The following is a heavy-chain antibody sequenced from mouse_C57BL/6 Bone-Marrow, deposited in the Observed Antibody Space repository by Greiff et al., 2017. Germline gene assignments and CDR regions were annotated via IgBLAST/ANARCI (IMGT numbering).Heavy chain of an antibody. Sequence: EVQLVESVAELVRPGASVKLSCTASGFNIKNTYMHWVKQRPEQGLERIGRIDPANGNTKYAPKFQGKATITADTSSNTAYLQLSSLTSEDTAIYYCALHYYGSRGAMDYWGQGTSVTVSS. D-gene: IGHD1-1*01. CDR3: ALHYYGSRGAMDY. J-gene: IGHJ4*01. V-gene: IGHV14-3*01. CDR1: GFNIKNTY. CDR2: IDPANGNT.